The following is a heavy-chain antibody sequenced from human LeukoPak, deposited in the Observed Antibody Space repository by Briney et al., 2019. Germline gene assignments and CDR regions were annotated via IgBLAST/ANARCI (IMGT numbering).Heavy chain of an antibody. Sequence: SGPTLVKPTQTLTLTCTFPGFSLTTSGLGVGWIRQPPGKALEWLALIYWNDDKRYSPSLKSRLTITKDTSKNQVVLTMTNMDPVDTATYYCAHRRRSDSWYDLNWFDPWGQGTLVTVSS. CDR2: IYWNDDK. CDR1: GFSLTTSGLG. J-gene: IGHJ5*02. D-gene: IGHD6-13*01. V-gene: IGHV2-5*01. CDR3: AHRRRSDSWYDLNWFDP.